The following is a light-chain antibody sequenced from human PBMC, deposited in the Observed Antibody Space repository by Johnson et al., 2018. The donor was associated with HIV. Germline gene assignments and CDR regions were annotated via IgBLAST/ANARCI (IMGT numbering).Light chain of an antibody. CDR2: DNN. CDR1: SSNIGNNY. Sequence: QSVLTQPPSVSAAPGQKVTISCSGSSSNIGNNYVSWYQQLPGTAPKLLIYDNNKRNSGSKERGEGGKEGKEGKGGRRGRQTGVEADYYCGTWDSGLSGGLYLFGPGTKVTVL. J-gene: IGLJ1*01. CDR3: GTWDSGLSGGLYL. V-gene: IGLV1-51*01.